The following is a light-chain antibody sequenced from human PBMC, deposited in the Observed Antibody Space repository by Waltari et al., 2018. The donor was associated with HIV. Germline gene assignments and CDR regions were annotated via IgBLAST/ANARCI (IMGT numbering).Light chain of an antibody. J-gene: IGLJ3*02. Sequence: QSVLTQPPSASGPPGQRVTIPCSGSSSTIGSNTVSGYQQVPGTAPKVFIYSNDDRPSGVPDRFSGSKSGTSASLAISGLQSEDEADYYCATWDDSLNGWVFGGGTKVTVL. CDR3: ATWDDSLNGWV. CDR2: SND. CDR1: SSTIGSNT. V-gene: IGLV1-44*01.